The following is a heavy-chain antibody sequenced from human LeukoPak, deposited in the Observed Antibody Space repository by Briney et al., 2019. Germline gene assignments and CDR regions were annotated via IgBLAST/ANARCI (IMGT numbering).Heavy chain of an antibody. J-gene: IGHJ6*03. Sequence: SVTLSLTCTVAGGSISSYYWSWIRQPPGKGLEWIGYIYYSGSTNYNPSLKSRVTISVDTSKNQFSLKLSSVTAADTAVYYCARESRKVVVPADTRPYYYYYMDVRGKGTTVTVSS. CDR1: GGSISSYY. CDR3: ARESRKVVVPADTRPYYYYYMDV. D-gene: IGHD2-2*01. V-gene: IGHV4-59*01. CDR2: IYYSGST.